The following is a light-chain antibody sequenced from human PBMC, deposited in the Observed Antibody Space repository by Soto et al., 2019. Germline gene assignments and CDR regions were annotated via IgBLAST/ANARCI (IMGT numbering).Light chain of an antibody. V-gene: IGKV3-15*01. J-gene: IGKJ1*01. Sequence: EIVMTQSPATLSVSPGERATLSCRASQSVSSNLAWYQQKPGQAPRLLIYGASTRATGIPARFSGSGSGTEFTLTISSXQSEDLAVYYCQQYNNWLWTFGQGTKVDIK. CDR2: GAS. CDR1: QSVSSN. CDR3: QQYNNWLWT.